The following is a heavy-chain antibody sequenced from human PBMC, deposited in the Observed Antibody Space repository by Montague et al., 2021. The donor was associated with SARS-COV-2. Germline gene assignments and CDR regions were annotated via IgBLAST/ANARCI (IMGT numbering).Heavy chain of an antibody. D-gene: IGHD2-2*01. Sequence: SETLSLTCAVSVGSFSGYYWSWIRQPPGKGLEWIAEISYSGSTNYNPSLKSRVTISVDTSKNQFSLKLSSATAADTAVYYCARTVYRLLFVPRYYGMDVWGQGTTVTVS. V-gene: IGHV4-34*01. CDR3: ARTVYRLLFVPRYYGMDV. CDR1: VGSFSGYY. J-gene: IGHJ6*02. CDR2: ISYSGST.